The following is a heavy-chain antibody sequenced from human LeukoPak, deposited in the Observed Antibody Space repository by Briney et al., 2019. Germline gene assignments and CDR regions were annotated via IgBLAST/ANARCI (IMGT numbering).Heavy chain of an antibody. V-gene: IGHV3-23*01. Sequence: GGSLRLSCAASEFIFSSYAMSWVRQAPGKGLEWVSTISGSGGSTYYADSVKGRFTISRDSSKSTLYLQVNSLRAEDTAVYYCAKDTSSRWGAFDYWGQGTLVTVSS. CDR3: AKDTSSRWGAFDY. CDR2: ISGSGGST. D-gene: IGHD6-13*01. J-gene: IGHJ4*02. CDR1: EFIFSSYA.